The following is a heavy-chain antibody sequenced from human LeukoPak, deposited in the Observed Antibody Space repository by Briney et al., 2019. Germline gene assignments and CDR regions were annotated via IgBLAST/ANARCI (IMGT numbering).Heavy chain of an antibody. J-gene: IGHJ4*02. Sequence: GASVKVSCKVSGYTLTELSMHWVRQAPRKGLEWMGGFDPEDGETIYAQKFQGRVTMTEDTSTDTAYMELSSLRSEDTAVYYCATGISSWYDGDYWGQGTLVTVSS. CDR1: GYTLTELS. CDR2: FDPEDGET. V-gene: IGHV1-24*01. D-gene: IGHD6-13*01. CDR3: ATGISSWYDGDY.